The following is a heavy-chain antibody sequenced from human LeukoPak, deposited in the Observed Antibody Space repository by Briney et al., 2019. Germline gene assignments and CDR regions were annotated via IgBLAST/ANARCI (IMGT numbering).Heavy chain of an antibody. D-gene: IGHD2-2*02. Sequence: GGSLRLSCAASGSTFDDYGMSWVRQGPGKGLEWVSAINWNGDSTGYVDSVRGRFTISRDNAKNSLYLQMNSLRAEDTALYYCARCSRSSTACYSEFDIWGQGTMVTVSS. CDR3: ARCSRSSTACYSEFDI. J-gene: IGHJ3*02. CDR2: INWNGDST. CDR1: GSTFDDYG. V-gene: IGHV3-20*04.